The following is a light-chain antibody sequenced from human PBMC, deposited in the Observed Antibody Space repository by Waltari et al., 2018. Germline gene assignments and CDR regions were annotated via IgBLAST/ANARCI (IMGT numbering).Light chain of an antibody. J-gene: IGLJ2*01. CDR3: HSRDASGVGDS. CDR2: DKN. Sequence: SSELTQDPAVSVAMGQTVRITCQGDSLRSYYASWYQQRPGQAPILVMYDKNNRPSGVPDRFSGSTSDNTASLTITGAQAEDEASYYCHSRDASGVGDSFGGGTKLTVL. V-gene: IGLV3-19*01. CDR1: SLRSYY.